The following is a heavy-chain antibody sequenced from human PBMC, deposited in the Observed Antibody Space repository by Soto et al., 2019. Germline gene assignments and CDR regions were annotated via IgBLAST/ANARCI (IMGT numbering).Heavy chain of an antibody. CDR1: GGSISSYY. CDR2: IYYSGST. J-gene: IGHJ4*02. V-gene: IGHV4-59*08. D-gene: IGHD6-6*01. CDR3: ARLRSIAARAGGIDY. Sequence: SETLSLTCTVSGGSISSYYWSWIRQPPGKGLEWIGYIYYSGSTNYNPSLKSRVTISVDTSKNQFSLKLSSVTAADTAVYYCARLRSIAARAGGIDYWGQGTLVTVS.